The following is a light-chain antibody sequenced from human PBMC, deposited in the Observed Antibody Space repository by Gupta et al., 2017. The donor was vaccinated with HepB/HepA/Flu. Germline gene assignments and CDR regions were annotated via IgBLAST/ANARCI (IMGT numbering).Light chain of an antibody. J-gene: IGKJ2*01. Sequence: DIQMTHSPSSLSASVGDRVTITFRASQGISNYLAWYQQKPGKVPKLLIYAASTVQSGVPSRFSGSGSGTDFTLTISSLQPEDVATYYCQKDNSAPSTFGQGTKLEIK. CDR3: QKDNSAPST. CDR2: AAS. CDR1: QGISNY. V-gene: IGKV1-27*01.